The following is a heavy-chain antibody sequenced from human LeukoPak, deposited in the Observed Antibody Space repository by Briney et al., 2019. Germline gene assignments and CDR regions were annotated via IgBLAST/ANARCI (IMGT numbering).Heavy chain of an antibody. D-gene: IGHD5-12*01. V-gene: IGHV3-23*01. Sequence: GGSLRLSCAASGFTFSSYAMSWVRQAPGKGLEWVSSISGSGDSTYYADSVKGRFTISRDNSKNTLYLQMNSLRAEDTAVYYCAKRGTKVLAPYYFDYWSQATLVTVYS. CDR2: ISGSGDST. CDR3: AKRGTKVLAPYYFDY. CDR1: GFTFSSYA. J-gene: IGHJ4*02.